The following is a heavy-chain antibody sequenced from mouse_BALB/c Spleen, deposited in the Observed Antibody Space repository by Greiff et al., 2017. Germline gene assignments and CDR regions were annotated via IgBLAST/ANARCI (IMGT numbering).Heavy chain of an antibody. D-gene: IGHD2-14*01. Sequence: EVKLVESGPGLVKPSQSLSLTCTVTGYSITSDYAWNWIRQFPGNKLEWMGYISYSGSTSYNPSLKSRISITRDTSKNQFFLQLNSVTTEDTATYYCARFWVRRAMDYWGQGTSVTVSS. CDR3: ARFWVRRAMDY. CDR1: GYSITSDYA. CDR2: ISYSGST. J-gene: IGHJ4*01. V-gene: IGHV3-2*02.